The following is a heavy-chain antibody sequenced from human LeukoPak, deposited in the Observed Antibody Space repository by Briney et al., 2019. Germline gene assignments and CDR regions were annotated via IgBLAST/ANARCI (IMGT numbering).Heavy chain of an antibody. CDR3: ARSRNYDFWSGSGFYFDY. J-gene: IGHJ4*02. Sequence: SETLSLTCTVSGGSISSYYWSWIRQPAGKGLEWIGRIYTSGSTNYNPSLKSRVTMSVDTSKNQFSLKLSSVTAADTAVYYCARSRNYDFWSGSGFYFDYWGQGTLVTVSS. CDR1: GGSISSYY. V-gene: IGHV4-4*07. CDR2: IYTSGST. D-gene: IGHD3-3*01.